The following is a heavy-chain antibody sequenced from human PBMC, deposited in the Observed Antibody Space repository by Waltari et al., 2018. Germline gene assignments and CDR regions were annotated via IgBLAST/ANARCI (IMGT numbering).Heavy chain of an antibody. CDR1: GFPFRNVW. CDR3: TRGGDDSSWYWRN. D-gene: IGHD6-13*01. CDR2: INQDGSEK. Sequence: EVQLVESGGGLVQPGGSLRLSWAGSGFPFRNVWMTWVRQAPGKGLGWVANINQDGSEKYSVESVKGRFTISRDNAKNSLYLQLNSLRADDTAVYYCTRGGDDSSWYWRNWGQGTLVTVSS. V-gene: IGHV3-7*01. J-gene: IGHJ4*02.